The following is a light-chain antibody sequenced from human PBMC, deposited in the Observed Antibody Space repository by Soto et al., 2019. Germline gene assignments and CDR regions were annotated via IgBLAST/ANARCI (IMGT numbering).Light chain of an antibody. CDR3: QQRRNWPPLT. J-gene: IGKJ4*01. V-gene: IGKV3-11*01. CDR2: DGS. CDR1: ESVDIY. Sequence: ETVLTQSPATLSWSPGDRATLSCRASESVDIYLAWYQQKPGQAPRLLIYDGSNRATGIPARFSGSGSGTDFTLTISRLEPEDFAVYYCQQRRNWPPLTFGGGTRVEIK.